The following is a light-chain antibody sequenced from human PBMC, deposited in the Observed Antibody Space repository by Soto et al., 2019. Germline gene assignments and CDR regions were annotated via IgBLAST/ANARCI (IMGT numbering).Light chain of an antibody. CDR2: AAS. Sequence: DIQMTQSPSSLSASVGDRVTITCRASQSISSYLNWYQQKPGKAPKLLIYAASSLQSGVTSRFSGSGSVTDFTLTISSLQPEDFAPYYCQQSYSTPYTFGQGTKLEIK. CDR3: QQSYSTPYT. J-gene: IGKJ2*01. V-gene: IGKV1-39*01. CDR1: QSISSY.